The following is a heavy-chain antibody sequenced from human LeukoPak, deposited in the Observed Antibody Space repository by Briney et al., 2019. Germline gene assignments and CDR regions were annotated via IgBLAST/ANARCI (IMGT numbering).Heavy chain of an antibody. V-gene: IGHV3-23*01. Sequence: GGSLRLSCAASGFTFSSYAMSWVRQAPGKGLEWVSAISGSGGSTYYADSVKGRFTISRDNSKSTLYLQMNSLRAEDTAVYYCAKLLWFGELFPLDYWGQGTLVTVSS. CDR3: AKLLWFGELFPLDY. CDR2: ISGSGGST. CDR1: GFTFSSYA. D-gene: IGHD3-10*01. J-gene: IGHJ4*02.